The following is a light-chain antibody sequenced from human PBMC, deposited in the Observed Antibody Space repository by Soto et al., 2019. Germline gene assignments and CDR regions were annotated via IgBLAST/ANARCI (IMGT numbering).Light chain of an antibody. J-gene: IGKJ5*01. CDR3: QQYGSSSFT. Sequence: DGGMTKSTKSLAVSLGERATINSKSSQSVFSHTNNGSYLAWYQLKPGQAPKLLIYWASTRASGVPDRFSGSGSGTDFTLTISGLEAEDVAVYYCQQYGSSSFTFGQGTILEIK. CDR1: QSVFSHTNNGSY. CDR2: WAS. V-gene: IGKV4-1*01.